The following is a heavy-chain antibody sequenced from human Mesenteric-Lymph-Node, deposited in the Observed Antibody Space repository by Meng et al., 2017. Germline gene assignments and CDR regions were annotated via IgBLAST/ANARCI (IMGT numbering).Heavy chain of an antibody. CDR2: INPNTGDT. V-gene: IGHV1-2*06. J-gene: IGHJ4*02. Sequence: QVQVVQSGAEVKKPGASVKVSCKASGYTFTAYYVHWVRQAPGQGLEWMGRINPNTGDTNYAQKFQGRVTMTRDTSISTAYMELSRLSSDDTAVYYCAREGNKGQQVEEFDYWGQGTLVTVSS. D-gene: IGHD6-13*01. CDR3: AREGNKGQQVEEFDY. CDR1: GYTFTAYY.